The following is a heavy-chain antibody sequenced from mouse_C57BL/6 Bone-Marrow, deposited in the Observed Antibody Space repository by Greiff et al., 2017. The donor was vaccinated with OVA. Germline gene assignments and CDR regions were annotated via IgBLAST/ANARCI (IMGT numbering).Heavy chain of an antibody. CDR2: IRNKANGSTT. CDR1: GFTFTDYY. V-gene: IGHV7-3*01. CDR3: ARYYYYDSSPAMDD. J-gene: IGHJ4*01. Sequence: VQLQESGGGLVQPGGSLSLSCAASGFTFTDYYMSWVRQPPGKALEWLGFIRNKANGSTTEYSASVKGRFTISRDNSQSILYLQINALRDEDSANYCGARYYYYDSSPAMDDWGQGTSVTVSS. D-gene: IGHD1-1*01.